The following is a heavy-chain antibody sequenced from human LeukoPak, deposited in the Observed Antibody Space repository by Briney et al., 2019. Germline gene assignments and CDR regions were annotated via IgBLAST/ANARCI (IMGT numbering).Heavy chain of an antibody. D-gene: IGHD3-16*02. J-gene: IGHJ4*02. V-gene: IGHV4-39*01. CDR3: ARSTRGLRLGELSLWADYFDY. CDR1: GGSISSSNYY. Sequence: SETLSLTCTVSGGSISSSNYYWGWIRQPPGKGLEWIASIYYSGSTYYNPSLKSRVTISVDTAKNQFSLKMSSVTAADTAVYYCARSTRGLRLGELSLWADYFDYWGQGTLVTVSS. CDR2: IYYSGST.